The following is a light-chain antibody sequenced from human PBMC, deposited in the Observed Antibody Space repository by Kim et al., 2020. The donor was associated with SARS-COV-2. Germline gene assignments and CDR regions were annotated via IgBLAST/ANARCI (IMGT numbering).Light chain of an antibody. Sequence: ASVGDRVTITCQASQDISKSLNWYQHMPETAPKLLLYDASNLETGVPARFSGGGSGTQFTFTISSLRPEDVATYFCQQYDYLPYAFGQGTKLEI. CDR3: QQYDYLPYA. CDR1: QDISKS. J-gene: IGKJ2*01. V-gene: IGKV1-33*01. CDR2: DAS.